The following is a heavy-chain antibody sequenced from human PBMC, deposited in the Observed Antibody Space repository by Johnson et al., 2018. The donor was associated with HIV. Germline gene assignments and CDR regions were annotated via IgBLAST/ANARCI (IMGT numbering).Heavy chain of an antibody. J-gene: IGHJ3*02. D-gene: IGHD1-26*01. CDR2: ISYDGSNK. Sequence: QVQLVESGGGVVQPGRSLRPSCAASGFTFSSYAMHWVRQAPGKGLEWVAVISYDGSNKYYADSVKGRFTISRDNSKNTLYPQINSLRAEDTAVYYCVRGGATSYDAFDIWGQGTMVTVSS. CDR1: GFTFSSYA. V-gene: IGHV3-30-3*01. CDR3: VRGGATSYDAFDI.